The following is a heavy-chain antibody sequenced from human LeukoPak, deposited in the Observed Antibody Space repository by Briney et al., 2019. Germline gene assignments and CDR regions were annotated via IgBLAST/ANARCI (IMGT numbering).Heavy chain of an antibody. CDR1: GFTFSGYS. D-gene: IGHD2-21*01. Sequence: GGSLRLSCATSGFTFSGYSMNCVRQAPGKGLEWISYISSSSINIHYGDSVKGRFTISRDNAENPLYLQMNSLRAEDTAVYYCARDSIQLWPNAIDFWGQGTLVTVSS. J-gene: IGHJ4*02. V-gene: IGHV3-48*01. CDR3: ARDSIQLWPNAIDF. CDR2: ISSSSINI.